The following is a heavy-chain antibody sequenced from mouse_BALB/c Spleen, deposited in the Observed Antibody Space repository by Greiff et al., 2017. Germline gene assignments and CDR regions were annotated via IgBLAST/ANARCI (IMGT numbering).Heavy chain of an antibody. D-gene: IGHD2-4*01. J-gene: IGHJ3*01. Sequence: VKLVESGPGLVAPSQSLSITCTVSGFSLTGYGVNWVRQPPGKGLEWLGMIWGDGSTDYNSALKSRLSISKDNSKSQVFLKMNSLQTDDTARYYCARGDYDRGAWFAYWGQGTLVTVSA. V-gene: IGHV2-6-7*01. CDR2: IWGDGST. CDR3: ARGDYDRGAWFAY. CDR1: GFSLTGYG.